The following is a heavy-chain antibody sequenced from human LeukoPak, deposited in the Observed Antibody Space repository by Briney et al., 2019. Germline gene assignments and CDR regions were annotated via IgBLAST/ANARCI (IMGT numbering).Heavy chain of an antibody. J-gene: IGHJ6*03. Sequence: SETLSLTCTVSGGSISSYCWSWIRQPPGKGLEWIGYIYYSGSTNYNPSLKSRVTISVDTSKNQFSLKLSSVTAADTAVYYCARVKRGYSYGPLEYYYFFMDVWGKGTTVTVSS. CDR1: GGSISSYC. CDR3: ARVKRGYSYGPLEYYYFFMDV. D-gene: IGHD5-18*01. V-gene: IGHV4-59*01. CDR2: IYYSGST.